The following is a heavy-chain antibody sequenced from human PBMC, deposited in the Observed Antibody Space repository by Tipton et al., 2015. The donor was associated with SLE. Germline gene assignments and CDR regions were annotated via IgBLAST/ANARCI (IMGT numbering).Heavy chain of an antibody. V-gene: IGHV4-59*11. CDR1: GGSISSHY. J-gene: IGHJ6*03. D-gene: IGHD1-14*01. CDR3: ARENWAGTTPYYYYYMDV. Sequence: TLSLTCTVSGGSISSHYWSWIRQPPGKGLEWIGYIYYSGSTNYNPSLKSRVTISVDTSKNQFSLNLSSVTAADTAVYYCARENWAGTTPYYYYYMDVWGKGTTVTVSS. CDR2: IYYSGST.